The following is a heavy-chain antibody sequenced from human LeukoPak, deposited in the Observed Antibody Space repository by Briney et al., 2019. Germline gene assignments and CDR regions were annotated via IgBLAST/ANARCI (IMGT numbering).Heavy chain of an antibody. V-gene: IGHV1-2*02. D-gene: IGHD4-17*01. Sequence: ASVKVSCKASGYTFRDYYMHWVRQAPGQGLEWMGWINPNSGGTMYAQKFQGRVAMTRDTSINTAYMELSRLTSDDTAVYYCARDGDDNGDYVLGWFDPWGQGTLVTVSS. CDR1: GYTFRDYY. CDR2: INPNSGGT. J-gene: IGHJ5*02. CDR3: ARDGDDNGDYVLGWFDP.